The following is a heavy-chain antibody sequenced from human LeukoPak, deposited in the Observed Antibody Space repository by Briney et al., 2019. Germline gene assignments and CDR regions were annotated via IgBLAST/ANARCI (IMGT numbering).Heavy chain of an antibody. CDR1: GYTFTSYA. V-gene: IGHV7-4-1*02. J-gene: IGHJ6*03. D-gene: IGHD6-6*01. CDR3: ASIREQLVLSFDGYYYMDV. CDR2: INTNTGNP. Sequence: ASVKVSCKASGYTFTSYAMNWVRQAPGQGLEWMGWINTNTGNPTYAQGFTGRFVFSLDTSFSTAYLQISSLKAEDTAVYYCASIREQLVLSFDGYYYMDVWGKGTTVTVSS.